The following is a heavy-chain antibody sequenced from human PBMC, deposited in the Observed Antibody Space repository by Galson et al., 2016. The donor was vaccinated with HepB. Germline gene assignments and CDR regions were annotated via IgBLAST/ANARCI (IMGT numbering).Heavy chain of an antibody. CDR3: AKVQGGYSVF. J-gene: IGHJ4*02. CDR2: ISRSGDVP. Sequence: SLRLSCAGSGFSFNDYAMNWVRQAPGTGLEWVSGISRSGDVPYYADSVKGRFRISRDNARSTVYLEMNSLRVEDSAVYYCAKVQGGYSVFWGQGMLVSVSS. CDR1: GFSFNDYA. V-gene: IGHV3-23*01. D-gene: IGHD5/OR15-5a*01.